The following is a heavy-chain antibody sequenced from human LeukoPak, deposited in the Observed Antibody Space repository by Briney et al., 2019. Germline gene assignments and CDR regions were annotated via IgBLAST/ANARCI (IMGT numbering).Heavy chain of an antibody. V-gene: IGHV3-21*01. CDR2: ISSSSSYI. Sequence: GGSLRLSCAASGFTLSSYSMNWVRQAPGKGLEWVSSISSSSSYIYYADSVKGRFTISRDNAKNSLYLQMNSLRAEDTAVYYCARAGVTAFDYWGQGTLVTVSS. J-gene: IGHJ4*02. CDR1: GFTLSSYS. D-gene: IGHD2-21*02. CDR3: ARAGVTAFDY.